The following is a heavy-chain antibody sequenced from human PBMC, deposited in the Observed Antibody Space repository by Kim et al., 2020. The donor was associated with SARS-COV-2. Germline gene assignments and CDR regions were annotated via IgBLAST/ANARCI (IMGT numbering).Heavy chain of an antibody. D-gene: IGHD2-2*01. Sequence: GGSLRLSCAASGFTFSDYYMSWIRQAPGKGLEWVSYISSSGNTIYYADSVKGRFTISRDNAKNSLYLQMNSLRAEDTAVYYCARVEGYCSSTSCYTYYYYMDVWGKGTTVTVSS. CDR1: GFTFSDYY. J-gene: IGHJ6*03. V-gene: IGHV3-11*01. CDR2: ISSSGNTI. CDR3: ARVEGYCSSTSCYTYYYYMDV.